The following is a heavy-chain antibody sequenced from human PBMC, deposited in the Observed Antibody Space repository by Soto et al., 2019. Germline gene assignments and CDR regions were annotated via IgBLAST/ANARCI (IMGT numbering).Heavy chain of an antibody. CDR1: GGSISIGDYY. CDR2: IYYSGST. J-gene: IGHJ5*02. CDR3: ARGRTGTTPDRWFDP. D-gene: IGHD1-7*01. Sequence: SETLSLTCIVSGGSISIGDYYWSWIRQPPGKGLEWIGYIYYSGSTYYNPSLKSRVTISVDTSKIQFSLKLSSVTAADTAVYYCARGRTGTTPDRWFDPWGQGTLVTVSS. V-gene: IGHV4-30-4*01.